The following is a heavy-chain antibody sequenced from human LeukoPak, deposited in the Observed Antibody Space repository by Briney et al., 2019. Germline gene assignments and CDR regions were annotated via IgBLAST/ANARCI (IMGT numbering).Heavy chain of an antibody. V-gene: IGHV3-23*01. J-gene: IGHJ4*02. CDR3: AKAVVIVPTATPFDY. D-gene: IGHD2-2*01. CDR2: ISGRGANT. CDR1: GFSFSNYA. Sequence: SGGSLRLSCAASGFSFSNYAMNWVRQAPGKGLEWVSAISGRGANTYYADSVKGRFTISRDNSKNTLYMQMNSPRAEDTAVYYCAKAVVIVPTATPFDYWGQGTLVTVSS.